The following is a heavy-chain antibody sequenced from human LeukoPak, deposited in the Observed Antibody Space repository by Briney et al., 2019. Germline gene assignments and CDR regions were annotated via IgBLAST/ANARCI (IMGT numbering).Heavy chain of an antibody. CDR2: IYDSEST. Sequence: GSLRLACAASGFTFSTYSMNWVRQPPGKGLEWIGSIYDSESTYYNPSLKSRVTISVDTSKNQFFLKVSSVTAADTAVYYCARDGGGYGYGATDYYMDVWGKGTTVTISS. V-gene: IGHV4-39*01. J-gene: IGHJ6*03. CDR3: ARDGGGYGYGATDYYMDV. CDR1: GFTFSTYSMN. D-gene: IGHD5-18*01.